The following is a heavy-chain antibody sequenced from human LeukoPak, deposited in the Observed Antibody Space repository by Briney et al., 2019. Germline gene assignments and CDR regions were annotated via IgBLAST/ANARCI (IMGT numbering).Heavy chain of an antibody. J-gene: IGHJ6*02. D-gene: IGHD6-19*01. V-gene: IGHV3-7*01. Sequence: GGSLRLSCAASGFSFSSYWMNWVRQAPGKGLEWVAKIKRNGSEKYYVDSVKGRFTISRDNTKNSLYLQMNSLRAEDTAVYYCARLKQWLVRDYYYYGMDVWGQGTTVTVSS. CDR2: IKRNGSEK. CDR3: ARLKQWLVRDYYYYGMDV. CDR1: GFSFSSYW.